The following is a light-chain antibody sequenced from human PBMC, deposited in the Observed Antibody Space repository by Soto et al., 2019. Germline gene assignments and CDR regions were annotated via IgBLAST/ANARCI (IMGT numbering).Light chain of an antibody. V-gene: IGKV3-15*01. J-gene: IGKJ1*01. CDR2: GAS. Sequence: EVVMTQSPATLSLSPGERATLSCRASQSVSSNLAWYQQKPGQAPGLLIYGASTRATGIPARFSGSGSGTELTLTISSLQSEDFAVYYCQQYNNWPPWTFGQGTKVDIK. CDR1: QSVSSN. CDR3: QQYNNWPPWT.